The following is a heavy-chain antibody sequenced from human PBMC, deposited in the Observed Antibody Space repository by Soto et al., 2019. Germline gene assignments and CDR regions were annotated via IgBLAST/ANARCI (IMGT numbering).Heavy chain of an antibody. J-gene: IGHJ6*02. CDR1: GGSFSGYY. V-gene: IGHV4-34*01. D-gene: IGHD5-18*01. CDR2: INHSGST. CDR3: ARGPPGSYGYIGYYYYGMDV. Sequence: SETLSLTCAVYGGSFSGYYWSWIRQPPGKGLEWIGEINHSGSTNYNPPLKSRVTISVDTSKNQFSLKLSSVTAADTAVYYCARGPPGSYGYIGYYYYGMDVWGQGTTVTVSS.